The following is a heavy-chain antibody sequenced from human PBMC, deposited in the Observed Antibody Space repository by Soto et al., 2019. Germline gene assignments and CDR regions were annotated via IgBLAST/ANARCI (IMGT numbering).Heavy chain of an antibody. CDR3: AKDAVYNDGLWLMDH. J-gene: IGHJ4*02. D-gene: IGHD2-21*01. CDR2: IYGSGRGI. V-gene: IGHV3-23*05. Sequence: EMQLLESGGGLVQPGGSLRLSCTASGLPHSSFAMMWVRQAPGKGLECVSGIYGSGRGIEYADSVKGRFTISRDNSKNTVYLQMTDLRADDTAVYYCAKDAVYNDGLWLMDHWGQGTQVTVSS. CDR1: GLPHSSFA.